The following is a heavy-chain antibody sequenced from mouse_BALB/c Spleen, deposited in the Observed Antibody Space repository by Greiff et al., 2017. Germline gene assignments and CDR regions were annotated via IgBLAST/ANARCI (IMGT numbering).Heavy chain of an antibody. J-gene: IGHJ3*01. CDR1: GFAFSSYD. Sequence: EVQVVESGGGLVKPGGSLKLSCAASGFAFSSYDMSWVRQTPEKRLEWVAYISSGGGSTYYPDTVKGRFTISRDNAKNTLYLQMSSLKSEDTAMYYCARTPYYYGSPWFAYWGQGTLVTVSA. CDR2: ISSGGGST. CDR3: ARTPYYYGSPWFAY. V-gene: IGHV5-12-1*01. D-gene: IGHD1-1*01.